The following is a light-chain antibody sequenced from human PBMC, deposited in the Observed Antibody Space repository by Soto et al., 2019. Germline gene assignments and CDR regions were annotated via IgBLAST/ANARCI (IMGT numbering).Light chain of an antibody. Sequence: EILMTQSPGTLSVSPGERATLSCRASQSVRNNLAWYQQKPRQPPKLLINWASTRESGVPDRFSGSGSGTDFTLTISSLQAEDVAVYYCQQYYNTPLTFGGGTKVEIK. CDR3: QQYYNTPLT. CDR1: QSVRNN. CDR2: WAS. J-gene: IGKJ4*01. V-gene: IGKV4-1*01.